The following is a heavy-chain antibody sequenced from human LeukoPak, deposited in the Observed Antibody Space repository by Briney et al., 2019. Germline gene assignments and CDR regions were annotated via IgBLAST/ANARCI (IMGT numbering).Heavy chain of an antibody. CDR1: GFTFSSYA. CDR3: ARDQGHFDY. Sequence: GGSLRLSCAASGFTFSSYAMHWVRQAPGKGLEWVAVISYDGSNKYYADSVKGRFTISRDNSKNTLYLQMNSLRAEDTAVYYCARDQGHFDYWGQGTLVTVSS. CDR2: ISYDGSNK. J-gene: IGHJ4*02. V-gene: IGHV3-30-3*01.